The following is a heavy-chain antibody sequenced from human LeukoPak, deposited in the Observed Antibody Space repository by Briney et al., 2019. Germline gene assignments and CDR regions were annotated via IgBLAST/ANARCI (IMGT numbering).Heavy chain of an antibody. CDR3: ARDGPTYYYDDSGHYFDY. J-gene: IGHJ4*02. Sequence: SETLSLTCAVSDYSFSSGYYWGWIRQPPGKGLEWIGSIYHSGSAYYNPSLKSRVTISIDTSKNHFSLKLSSVAAADTAVYYCARDGPTYYYDDSGHYFDYWGQGTPVTVSS. D-gene: IGHD3-22*01. CDR1: DYSFSSGYY. CDR2: IYHSGSA. V-gene: IGHV4-38-2*02.